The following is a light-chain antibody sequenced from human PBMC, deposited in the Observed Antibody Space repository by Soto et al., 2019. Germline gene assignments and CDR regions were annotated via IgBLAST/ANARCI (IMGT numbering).Light chain of an antibody. Sequence: DIQMTQSPSSLSASVRDRVNITFPASLPISNYLAWYQQKPGKIPNLLIYAASPLQAGVPSRFTGTGSGTDLTLTISSLQPEDVAAYYCQKYNSAPLTFGGGTKVDIK. J-gene: IGKJ4*01. V-gene: IGKV1-27*01. CDR3: QKYNSAPLT. CDR1: LPISNY. CDR2: AAS.